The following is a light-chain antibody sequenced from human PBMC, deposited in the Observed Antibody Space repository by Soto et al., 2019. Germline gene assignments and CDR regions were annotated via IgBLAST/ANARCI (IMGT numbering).Light chain of an antibody. V-gene: IGLV2-8*01. CDR3: SPYAGSRNQGV. Sequence: QSVLTQPPSASGSPGQSVTISCTGTSSDVGGYNYVSWYQQHPGKAPKLIVYEVSKRPSGVPDRFSGSKSGNTASLTVSGLQAEDEADYYCSPYAGSRNQGVFGTGTKVTVL. CDR1: SSDVGGYNY. J-gene: IGLJ1*01. CDR2: EVS.